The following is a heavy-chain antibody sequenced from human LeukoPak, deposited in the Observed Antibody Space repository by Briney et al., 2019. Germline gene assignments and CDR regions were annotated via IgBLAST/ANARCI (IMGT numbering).Heavy chain of an antibody. D-gene: IGHD7-27*01. CDR2: IWHNGSTK. CDR3: ASATGDNGAFDI. V-gene: IGHV3-33*01. CDR1: GFTFSSYV. J-gene: IGHJ3*02. Sequence: PGKSLRLSCAASGFTFSSYVVHWVRQAPGKGLEWVAVIWHNGSTKYFADSVKGRFTISRDSSKNTLYLQMNSLRAEDTAVYYCASATGDNGAFDIWGQGTMVTASS.